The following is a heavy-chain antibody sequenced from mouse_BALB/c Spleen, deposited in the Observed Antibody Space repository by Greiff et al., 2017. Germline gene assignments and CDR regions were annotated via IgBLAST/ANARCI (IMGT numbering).Heavy chain of an antibody. J-gene: IGHJ3*01. CDR3: ARGGNYGNLAWFAY. V-gene: IGHV5-4*02. CDR1: GFTFSDYY. D-gene: IGHD2-1*01. CDR2: ISDGGSYT. Sequence: DVMLVESGGGLVKPGGSLKLSCAASGFTFSDYYMYWVRQTPEKRLEWVATISDGGSYTYYPDSVKGRFTISRDNAKNNLYLQMSSLKSEDTAMYYCARGGNYGNLAWFAYWGQGTLVTVSA.